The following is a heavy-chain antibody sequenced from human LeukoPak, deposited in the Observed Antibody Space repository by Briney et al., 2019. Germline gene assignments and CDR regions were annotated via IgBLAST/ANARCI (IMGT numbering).Heavy chain of an antibody. D-gene: IGHD2-2*02. Sequence: PGGSLRLFCAASGFTFSSYGMHWVRQAPGKGLEWVAFIRYDGSNKYYADSVKGRFTISRDNSKNTLYLQMNSLRAEDTAVYYCAKGYCSSTSCYKDWGQGTLVTVSS. CDR1: GFTFSSYG. V-gene: IGHV3-30*02. CDR2: IRYDGSNK. J-gene: IGHJ4*02. CDR3: AKGYCSSTSCYKD.